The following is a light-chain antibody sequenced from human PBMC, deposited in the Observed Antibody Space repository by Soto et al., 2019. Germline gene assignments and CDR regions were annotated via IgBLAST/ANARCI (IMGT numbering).Light chain of an antibody. CDR1: QSVSNNY. CDR3: QQYGSSPRT. J-gene: IGKJ1*01. CDR2: GAS. Sequence: EIVFTQSPATLSFSPGERATLSCRASQSVSNNYLAWYQQKPGQAPRLLIYGASSRATGIPDRFSGSGSGTDFTLTISRLEPEDFAVYYCQQYGSSPRTFGQGTKVDIK. V-gene: IGKV3-20*01.